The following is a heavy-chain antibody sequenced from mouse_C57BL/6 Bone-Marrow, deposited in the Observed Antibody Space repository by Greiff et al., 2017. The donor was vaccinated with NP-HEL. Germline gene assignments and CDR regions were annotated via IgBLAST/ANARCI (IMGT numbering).Heavy chain of an antibody. CDR2: IWTGGGT. J-gene: IGHJ4*01. CDR3: ARYFYYYGSSYYYAMDY. V-gene: IGHV2-9-1*01. D-gene: IGHD1-1*01. CDR1: GFSLTSYA. Sequence: VKLMESGPGLVAPSQSLSITCTVSGFSLTSYAISWVRQPPGKGLEWLGVIWTGGGTNYNSALKSRLSISKDNSKRQVFLKMNSLQTDDTARYYCARYFYYYGSSYYYAMDYWGQGTSVTVSS.